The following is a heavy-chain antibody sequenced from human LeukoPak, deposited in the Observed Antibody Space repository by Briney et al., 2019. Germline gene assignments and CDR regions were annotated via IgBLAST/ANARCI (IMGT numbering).Heavy chain of an antibody. CDR1: GGTLSNYA. J-gene: IGHJ3*02. CDR3: ARVGFYGSGSLYAFDI. V-gene: IGHV1-69*05. CDR2: IIPIFGTA. Sequence: SVKVSCKASGGTLSNYAISWVRQAPGQGLEWMGRIIPIFGTANYAQKFQGRVTITTVVSTSTAYMELSSLRSEETAVYYCARVGFYGSGSLYAFDIWGQGTMVTVSS. D-gene: IGHD3-10*01.